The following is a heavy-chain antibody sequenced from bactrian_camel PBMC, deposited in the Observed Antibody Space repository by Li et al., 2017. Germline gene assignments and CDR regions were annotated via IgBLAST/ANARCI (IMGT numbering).Heavy chain of an antibody. Sequence: HVQLVESGGGSVQAGGSLRLSCAASGYTYNRNCMAWFRQAPGKEREGVARIATGSGNTYYADSVKGRFTISQDNAKNTVYLQMNSLTPEDTGMYYCAADLASGAYCFSSGRIAWGQGTQVTVS. CDR2: IATGSGNT. CDR1: GYTYNRNC. V-gene: IGHV3S1*01. J-gene: IGHJ6*01. D-gene: IGHD2*01. CDR3: AADLASGAYCFSSGRIA.